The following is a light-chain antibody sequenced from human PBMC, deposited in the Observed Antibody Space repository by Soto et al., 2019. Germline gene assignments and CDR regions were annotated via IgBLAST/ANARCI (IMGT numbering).Light chain of an antibody. J-gene: IGLJ3*02. Sequence: QSVLTQPPSASGTPGQRVTISCSGSSSNIGSNTVNWYQQLPRTAPKVLIYSNNQRPSGVPDRFSGSKSGTSASLAISGLQSEDEADYYCAAWDDSLNGWVFGGGTKRTVL. CDR3: AAWDDSLNGWV. V-gene: IGLV1-44*01. CDR2: SNN. CDR1: SSNIGSNT.